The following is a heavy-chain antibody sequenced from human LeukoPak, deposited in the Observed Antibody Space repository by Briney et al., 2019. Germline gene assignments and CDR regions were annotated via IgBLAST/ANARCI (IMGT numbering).Heavy chain of an antibody. Sequence: GGSLRLSCAASGFTFSSYSMNWVRQVPGKGLEWVSSISSTTTYADSVKGRFTISRDSAKNSLYLQMNSLRVEDTAVYYCARDYGYEIDYWGQGTLVTVSS. CDR1: GFTFSSYS. D-gene: IGHD5-24*01. CDR2: ISSTTT. J-gene: IGHJ4*02. CDR3: ARDYGYEIDY. V-gene: IGHV3-21*01.